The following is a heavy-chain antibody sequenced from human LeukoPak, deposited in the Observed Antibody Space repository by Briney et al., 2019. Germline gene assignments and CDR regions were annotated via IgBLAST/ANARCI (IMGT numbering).Heavy chain of an antibody. CDR3: ARLVGYSYPDY. CDR1: GGSFSGYY. D-gene: IGHD5-18*01. V-gene: IGHV4-34*01. J-gene: IGHJ4*02. Sequence: SETLSLTCAVYGGSFSGYYWSWIRQPPGKGLEWIGEINRSGSTNYNPSLKSRVTISVDTSKNQFSLKLSSVTAADTAVYYCARLVGYSYPDYWGQGTLVTVSS. CDR2: INRSGST.